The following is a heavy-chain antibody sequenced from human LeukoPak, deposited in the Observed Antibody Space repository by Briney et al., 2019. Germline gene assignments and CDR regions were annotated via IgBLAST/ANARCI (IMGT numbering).Heavy chain of an antibody. CDR3: ARLQRITMIVVVTEAFDI. CDR1: GGSISSYY. J-gene: IGHJ3*02. D-gene: IGHD3-22*01. V-gene: IGHV4-59*01. Sequence: SETLSLTCTVSGGSISSYYRSWIRQPPGKGLEWIGYIYYSGSTNYNPSLKSRVTISVDTSKNQFSLKLSSVTAADTAVYYCARLQRITMIVVVTEAFDIWGQGTMVTVSS. CDR2: IYYSGST.